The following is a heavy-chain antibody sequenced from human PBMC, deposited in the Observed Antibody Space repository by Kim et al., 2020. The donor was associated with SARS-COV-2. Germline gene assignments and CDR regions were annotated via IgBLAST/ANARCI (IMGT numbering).Heavy chain of an antibody. Sequence: SETLSLTCTVSDYSIISYYYWGWIRQPPGKGLEWIGSIYHTGNTYYNPSLKSRVTISVDTSKNHFSLRLSSVTAADTAFYYCARGGSYGSGKGYFDPWGQGSLVTVSS. CDR3: ARGGSYGSGKGYFDP. J-gene: IGHJ5*02. CDR1: DYSIISYYY. D-gene: IGHD3-10*01. CDR2: IYHTGNT. V-gene: IGHV4-38-2*02.